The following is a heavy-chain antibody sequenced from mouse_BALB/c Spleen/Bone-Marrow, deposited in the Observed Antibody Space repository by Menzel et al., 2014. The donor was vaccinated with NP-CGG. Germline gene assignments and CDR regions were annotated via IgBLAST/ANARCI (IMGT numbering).Heavy chain of an antibody. Sequence: EVHLVESGGGLVKPGGSLKLSCAASGFTFSSYTMSWVRLTPEKRLEWVATISSGGSYTYYPDSVKGRFTISRDNAKNAVYLQMSSLKSEDTAMYYCTREDTNWDFDYWGQGTTLTVSS. J-gene: IGHJ2*01. CDR2: ISSGGSYT. D-gene: IGHD4-1*01. CDR3: TREDTNWDFDY. V-gene: IGHV5-6-4*01. CDR1: GFTFSSYT.